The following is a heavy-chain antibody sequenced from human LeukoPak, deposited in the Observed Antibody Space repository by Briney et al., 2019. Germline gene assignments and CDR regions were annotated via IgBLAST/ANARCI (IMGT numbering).Heavy chain of an antibody. D-gene: IGHD1-26*01. CDR3: AKGGKWDVTPFDY. CDR2: ISGGGGST. V-gene: IGHV3-23*01. Sequence: GGSLRLSCAASGFTFTSYSMNWVRQGPGKRLEWVSTISGGGGSTYYADSVKGRFTISRDNSKNTLYLQVNSLRAEDTAVYYCAKGGKWDVTPFDYWGQGTLFTVSS. CDR1: GFTFTSYS. J-gene: IGHJ4*02.